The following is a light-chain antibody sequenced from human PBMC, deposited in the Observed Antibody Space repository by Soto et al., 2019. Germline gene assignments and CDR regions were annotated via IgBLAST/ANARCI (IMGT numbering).Light chain of an antibody. Sequence: DIQLAQPPSTLCGSLRDRLTIACRSSETIRSWLGWYKQKPGKAPKLLIYKASTFKSGVPSRFSGSGSGTEFNLTISSLQPDDFATYYCQHYNSYSEAFGQGTKVDIK. CDR2: KAS. V-gene: IGKV1-5*03. J-gene: IGKJ1*01. CDR3: QHYNSYSEA. CDR1: ETIRSW.